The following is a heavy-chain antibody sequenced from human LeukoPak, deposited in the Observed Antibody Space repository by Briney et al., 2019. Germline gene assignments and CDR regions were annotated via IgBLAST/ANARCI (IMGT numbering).Heavy chain of an antibody. Sequence: ASVKVSCKASGGTFSSYAISWVRQAPGQGLEWMGGIIPIFGTANYAQKFQGRVTITTDESTSTAYMELSSLRSEDTAVYYCARGRWLQPWGYFDYWGQGTLVTLSS. J-gene: IGHJ4*02. CDR2: IIPIFGTA. V-gene: IGHV1-69*05. CDR3: ARGRWLQPWGYFDY. D-gene: IGHD5-24*01. CDR1: GGTFSSYA.